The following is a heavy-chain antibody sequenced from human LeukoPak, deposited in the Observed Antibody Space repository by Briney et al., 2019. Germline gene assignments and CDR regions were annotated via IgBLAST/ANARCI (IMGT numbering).Heavy chain of an antibody. J-gene: IGHJ4*02. CDR1: GYSISSGYY. CDR2: IYHSWST. D-gene: IGHD3-22*01. Sequence: PSETLSLTCNVSGYSISSGYYWGWIRQPPGKGLEWIGSIYHSWSTYFNPPLKSRVTISVDTSKNQFSLKLSSVTAADTAVYFCTRYDGSGYFPFDSWGQGILVTVSS. CDR3: TRYDGSGYFPFDS. V-gene: IGHV4-38-2*02.